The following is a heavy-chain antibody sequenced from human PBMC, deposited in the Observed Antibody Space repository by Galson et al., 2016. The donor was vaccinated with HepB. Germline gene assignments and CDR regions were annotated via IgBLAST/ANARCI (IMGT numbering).Heavy chain of an antibody. CDR3: ARSSRAAMFAYSDF. Sequence: SVKVSCKASGYTFSNYAIHWIRQAPGQRLEWMGWINADNDDTKYSHDFQARVTISSDTSASTVYMELSSLRSEDTAVYYCARSSRAAMFAYSDFWGQGTLSPSPQ. V-gene: IGHV1-3*01. CDR1: GYTFSNYA. J-gene: IGHJ4*02. CDR2: INADNDDT. D-gene: IGHD2-2*01.